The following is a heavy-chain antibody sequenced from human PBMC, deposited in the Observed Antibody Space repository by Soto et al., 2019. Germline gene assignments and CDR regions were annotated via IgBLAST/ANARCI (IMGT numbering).Heavy chain of an antibody. D-gene: IGHD3-22*01. Sequence: GGSLRLSCAATGFMFGTYWMSWVRQAPGKGLEWVANIKHDGNEKYYADSVKGRFTVSRDNVKNFLHLQMSSLRGDDTGVYFCVRATLSWGHYYFRGLDVWGQGTTVTVS. CDR2: IKHDGNEK. CDR1: GFMFGTYW. CDR3: VRATLSWGHYYFRGLDV. J-gene: IGHJ6*02. V-gene: IGHV3-7*01.